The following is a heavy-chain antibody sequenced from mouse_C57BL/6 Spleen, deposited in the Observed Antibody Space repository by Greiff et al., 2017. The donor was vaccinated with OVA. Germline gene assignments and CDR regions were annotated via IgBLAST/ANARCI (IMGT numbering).Heavy chain of an antibody. CDR2: ISYDGSN. CDR1: GYSITSGYY. D-gene: IGHD1-1*01. Sequence: VQLKESGPGLVKPSQSLSLTCSVTGYSITSGYYWNWIRQLPGNKLEWMGYISYDGSNNYNPSLKNRITITRDTSKNQFFLQLNSVTTEDTATYYCASGEDYYGSSFAYWGQGTLVTVSA. CDR3: ASGEDYYGSSFAY. J-gene: IGHJ3*01. V-gene: IGHV3-6*01.